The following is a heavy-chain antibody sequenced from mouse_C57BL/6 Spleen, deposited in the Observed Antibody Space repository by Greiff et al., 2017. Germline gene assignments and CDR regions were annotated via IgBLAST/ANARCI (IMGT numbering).Heavy chain of an antibody. Sequence: EVQLVESGGELVKPGGSLKLSCAASGFTFSSYGMSWVRQTPDQRLEWVATISSGGSYTYYPDSVKGRFTISRDNAKNTLYLQMSSLKSEDTAMYDCARREMTYYFGYWGQGTTLTVSS. J-gene: IGHJ2*01. V-gene: IGHV5-6*01. CDR3: ARREMTYYFGY. CDR1: GFTFSSYG. CDR2: ISSGGSYT.